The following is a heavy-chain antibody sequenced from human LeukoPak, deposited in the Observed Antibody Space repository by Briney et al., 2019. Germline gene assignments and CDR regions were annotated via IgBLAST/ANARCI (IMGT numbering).Heavy chain of an antibody. D-gene: IGHD1-14*01. Sequence: PSETLSLTCAVSGGSFSGYYWSWIRQPPGPGLEWIGEINHSGSTNYNPSLKSRVTISVDTSKNQFSLKLSSVTAADTAVYYCARGSTGGWFDPWGQGTLVTVSS. V-gene: IGHV4-34*01. CDR3: ARGSTGGWFDP. CDR1: GGSFSGYY. CDR2: INHSGST. J-gene: IGHJ5*02.